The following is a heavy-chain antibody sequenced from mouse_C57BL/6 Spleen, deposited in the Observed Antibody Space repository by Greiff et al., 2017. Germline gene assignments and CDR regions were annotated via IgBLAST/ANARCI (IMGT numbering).Heavy chain of an antibody. CDR3: GRDDYDVFAY. Sequence: EVQLVESGPGMVKPSQSLSLTCTVTGYSITSGYDWHWIRPFPGNKLEWMGYIRYSGSTNYNPSLKSRIAITPNTSKNHFFLKLSSVTTEDTATYYSGRDDYDVFAYWGQGTLVTVSA. V-gene: IGHV3-1*01. CDR1: GYSITSGYD. CDR2: IRYSGST. D-gene: IGHD2-4*01. J-gene: IGHJ3*01.